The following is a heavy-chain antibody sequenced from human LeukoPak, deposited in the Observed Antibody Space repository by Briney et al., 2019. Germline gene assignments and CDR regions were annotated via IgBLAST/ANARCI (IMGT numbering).Heavy chain of an antibody. CDR1: GFTVSSQY. CDR3: ASSVYSGSPTKSFDY. D-gene: IGHD2-21*01. Sequence: GGSLRLSCAASGFTVSSQYMNWVRQAPGKVLEWVSVIHSGGVTYYADSVKGRFTISRDNSKNILYLQMDSLRADDTAIYYCASSVYSGSPTKSFDYWGRGTLITVSS. CDR2: IHSGGVT. V-gene: IGHV3-53*01. J-gene: IGHJ4*02.